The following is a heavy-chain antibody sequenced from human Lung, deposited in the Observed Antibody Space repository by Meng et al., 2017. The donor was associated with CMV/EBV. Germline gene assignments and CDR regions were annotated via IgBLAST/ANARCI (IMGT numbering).Heavy chain of an antibody. CDR1: GFTFSSYS. CDR3: ARGSSSSWYEGSYYFDY. V-gene: IGHV3-21*01. Sequence: SCAASGFTFSSYSMNWVRQAPGKGLEWVSSISSSSSYIYYADSVKGRFTISRDNAKNSLYLQMNSLRAEDTAVYYCARGSSSSWYEGSYYFDYWXQETLVTVSS. CDR2: ISSSSSYI. J-gene: IGHJ4*02. D-gene: IGHD6-13*01.